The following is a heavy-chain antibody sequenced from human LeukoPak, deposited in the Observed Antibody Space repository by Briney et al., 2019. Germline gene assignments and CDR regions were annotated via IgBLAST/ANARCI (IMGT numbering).Heavy chain of an antibody. CDR2: INSDASST. CDR3: ATSLYSGTKLDY. J-gene: IGHJ4*02. Sequence: GGSLRLSCAASGFTYSNYWMHWVRQAPGKGLVWVSRINSDASSTSYADSVKGRFTISRDRAKNTLYLQMNGLRADDTAVYYCATSLYSGTKLDYWGQGTLVTVSS. V-gene: IGHV3-74*01. D-gene: IGHD1-26*01. CDR1: GFTYSNYW.